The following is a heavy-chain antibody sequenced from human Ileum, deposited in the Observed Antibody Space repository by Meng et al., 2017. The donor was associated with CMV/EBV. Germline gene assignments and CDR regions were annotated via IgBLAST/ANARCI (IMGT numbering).Heavy chain of an antibody. Sequence: VQLAESGAGLLQPSAPLPLPCSVSGDSISSYGWSWIRQPPGKGLEWLEWIDSSGSTNYNPSLKSRVTMSVGTSKNQFSLKLSSVTAADTAVYYCARYCSGGSCYSGRHNWFDPWGQGTLVTVSS. D-gene: IGHD2-15*01. V-gene: IGHV4-59*12. CDR3: ARYCSGGSCYSGRHNWFDP. CDR2: IDSSGST. CDR1: GDSISSYG. J-gene: IGHJ5*02.